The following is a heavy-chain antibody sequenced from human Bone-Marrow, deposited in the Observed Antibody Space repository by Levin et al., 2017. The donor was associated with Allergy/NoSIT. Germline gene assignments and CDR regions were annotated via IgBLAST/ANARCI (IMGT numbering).Heavy chain of an antibody. CDR3: ARDPSVLRYFDWLFPDEDYYYGMDV. J-gene: IGHJ6*02. V-gene: IGHV3-7*01. D-gene: IGHD3-9*01. CDR1: GFTFSSYW. CDR2: IKQDGSEK. Sequence: GGSLRLSCAASGFTFSSYWMSWVRQAPGKGLEWVANIKQDGSEKYYVDSVKGRFTISRDNAKNSLYLQMNSLRAEDTAVYYCARDPSVLRYFDWLFPDEDYYYGMDVWGQGTTVTVSS.